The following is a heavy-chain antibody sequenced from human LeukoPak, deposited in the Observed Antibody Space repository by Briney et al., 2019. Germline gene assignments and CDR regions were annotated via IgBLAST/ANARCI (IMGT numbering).Heavy chain of an antibody. CDR1: GFTFSSYG. Sequence: PGGSLRLSCAASGFTFSSYGMHWVRQAPGKGLEWVAFIRYDGSNKYYADSVKGRFTISRDNSKNTLYLQMNSLRTEDTAVYYCAKESTGYSSGWDPALDYWGQGTLVTVSS. D-gene: IGHD6-19*01. J-gene: IGHJ4*02. CDR2: IRYDGSNK. CDR3: AKESTGYSSGWDPALDY. V-gene: IGHV3-30*02.